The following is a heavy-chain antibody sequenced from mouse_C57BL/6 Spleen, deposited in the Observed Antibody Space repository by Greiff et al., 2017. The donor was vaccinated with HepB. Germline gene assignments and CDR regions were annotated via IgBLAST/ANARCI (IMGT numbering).Heavy chain of an antibody. Sequence: VQLQQSGPELVKPGASVKISCKASGYSFTGYYMNWVKQSPEKSLEWIGEINPSTGGTTYNQKFKAKATLTVDKSSSTAYMRLKSLTSEDSAVYYCARGRNSNPIDYWGQGTTLTVSS. D-gene: IGHD2-5*01. CDR3: ARGRNSNPIDY. CDR2: INPSTGGT. V-gene: IGHV1-42*01. J-gene: IGHJ2*01. CDR1: GYSFTGYY.